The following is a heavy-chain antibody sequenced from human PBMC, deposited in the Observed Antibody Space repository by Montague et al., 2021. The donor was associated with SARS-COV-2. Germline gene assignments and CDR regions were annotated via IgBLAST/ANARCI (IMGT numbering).Heavy chain of an antibody. CDR1: GFSLSTPNVG. D-gene: IGHD3-9*01. Sequence: PALVKPTQTLTLTCTFSGFSLSTPNVGVAWIRQPPGKALEWLAVIYSNGDKRYSPSLRRRLTITKDTSRNQVVLSLTNVDPLDTATYYCAHLIRYYDIFTGIPFDDWGQGTQVTVSS. J-gene: IGHJ4*02. CDR3: AHLIRYYDIFTGIPFDD. CDR2: IYSNGDK. V-gene: IGHV2-5*01.